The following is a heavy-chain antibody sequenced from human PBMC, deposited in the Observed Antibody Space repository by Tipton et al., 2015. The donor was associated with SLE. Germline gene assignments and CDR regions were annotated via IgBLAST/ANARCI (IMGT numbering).Heavy chain of an antibody. Sequence: TLSLTCTVSGGSISSSSYYWGWIRQPPGKGLEWIGSIYYSGSTCYNPSLKSRVTISVDTSKNQFSLKLSSVTAADTAVYCCARDPSRYSGSQSPFDYWGQGTLVTVSS. J-gene: IGHJ4*02. CDR2: IYYSGST. CDR1: GGSISSSSYY. CDR3: ARDPSRYSGSQSPFDY. D-gene: IGHD1-26*01. V-gene: IGHV4-39*07.